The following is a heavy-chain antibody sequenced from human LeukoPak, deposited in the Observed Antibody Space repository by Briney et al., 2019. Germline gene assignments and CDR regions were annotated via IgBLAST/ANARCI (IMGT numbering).Heavy chain of an antibody. J-gene: IGHJ4*02. CDR3: ARAPYYGSGSFHLIDY. Sequence: GGSLRLSCAASGFTFSSYSMNWVRQAPGKGLEWVSSISSSSSYIYYADSVKGRFTISRDNAKNSLYLQMNSLRAEDTAVHYCARAPYYGSGSFHLIDYWGQGTLVTVSS. D-gene: IGHD3-10*01. V-gene: IGHV3-21*01. CDR2: ISSSSSYI. CDR1: GFTFSSYS.